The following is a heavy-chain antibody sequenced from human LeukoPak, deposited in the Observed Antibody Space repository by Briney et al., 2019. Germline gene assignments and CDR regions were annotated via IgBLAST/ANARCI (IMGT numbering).Heavy chain of an antibody. J-gene: IGHJ4*02. Sequence: GGSLRLSCAASGFTFSSYGMHWVRQAPGKGLEWVAFIRYDGSNKYYADSVKGRFTISRDNSKNTLYLQMNSLRAEDTAVYYCARGTTLGYCSSTSCYEFDYWGQGTLVTVSS. CDR1: GFTFSSYG. CDR3: ARGTTLGYCSSTSCYEFDY. D-gene: IGHD2-2*01. V-gene: IGHV3-30*02. CDR2: IRYDGSNK.